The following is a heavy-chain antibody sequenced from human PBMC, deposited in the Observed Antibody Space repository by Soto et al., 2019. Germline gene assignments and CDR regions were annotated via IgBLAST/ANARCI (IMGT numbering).Heavy chain of an antibody. CDR1: GGSISSGGYY. J-gene: IGHJ3*02. CDR3: ERKLVAATRVAFDI. CDR2: IYYSGST. D-gene: IGHD2-15*01. Sequence: TLSLTCTVSGGSISSGGYYWSWIRQHPGKGLEWIGYIYYSGSTYYNPSLKSRVTISVDTYKNQFSLKLSSVTAADTAVYYCERKLVAATRVAFDIWGQGTRVTVSS. V-gene: IGHV4-31*03.